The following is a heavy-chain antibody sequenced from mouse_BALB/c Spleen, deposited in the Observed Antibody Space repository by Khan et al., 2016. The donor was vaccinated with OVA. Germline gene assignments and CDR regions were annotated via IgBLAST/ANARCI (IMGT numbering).Heavy chain of an antibody. CDR2: ISTYSGHA. CDR1: GYTFTDFT. V-gene: IGHV1S137*01. Sequence: QVQLKQSGAELVRPGVSVKISCKGSGYTFTDFTMHWVRQSLAMSLVWIGVISTYSGHATYNQEFKDKATLTVDKSSSTAYMELARLTSEDSAIYYCARGGGRTRFAYWGQGTWVTVSA. J-gene: IGHJ3*01. D-gene: IGHD1-1*02. CDR3: ARGGGRTRFAY.